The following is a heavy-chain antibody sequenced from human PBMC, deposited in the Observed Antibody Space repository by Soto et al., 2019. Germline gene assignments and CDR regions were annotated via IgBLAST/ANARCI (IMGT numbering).Heavy chain of an antibody. CDR1: GCTLSRYC. Sequence: GSLRLSCAGSGCTLSRYCMSWVRQAPWKGLEWVAKIKQDGSEKYYVDSVKGRFTISRDNDKNSLYLQMNSLRAEETAVYYCARGEDWNYVALDYWGQGTLVTVS. CDR3: ARGEDWNYVALDY. D-gene: IGHD1-7*01. CDR2: IKQDGSEK. V-gene: IGHV3-7*01. J-gene: IGHJ4*02.